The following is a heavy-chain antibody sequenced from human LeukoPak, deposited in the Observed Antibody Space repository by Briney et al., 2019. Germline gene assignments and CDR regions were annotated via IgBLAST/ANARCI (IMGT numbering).Heavy chain of an antibody. CDR3: AKDFAISLRFGEDYYGMDV. J-gene: IGHJ6*02. D-gene: IGHD3-10*01. V-gene: IGHV3-23*01. Sequence: PGGSLRLSCAASGFTFSSYGMGWVRQAPGKGLEWVSTINGGPDDNTYYADSVKGRLTISRDNSRNTLYLQMNSLRAEDTAIYFCAKDFAISLRFGEDYYGMDVWGQGTTVTVSS. CDR2: INGGPDDNT. CDR1: GFTFSSYG.